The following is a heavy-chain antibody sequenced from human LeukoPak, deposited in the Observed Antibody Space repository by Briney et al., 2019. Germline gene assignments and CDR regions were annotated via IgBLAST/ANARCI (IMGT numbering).Heavy chain of an antibody. J-gene: IGHJ5*02. CDR1: GGSMSGHY. CDR2: IHYSGST. D-gene: IGHD6-19*01. V-gene: IGHV4-59*11. Sequence: SETLSLTCTVSGGSMSGHYWSWIRQPPGKGLEWIAYIHYSGSTNYSPSLKSRVTISIDTSKNQFSLKLSSVTATDTAVYYCAREIAVTGTLRYDPWGQGTLVTVSS. CDR3: AREIAVTGTLRYDP.